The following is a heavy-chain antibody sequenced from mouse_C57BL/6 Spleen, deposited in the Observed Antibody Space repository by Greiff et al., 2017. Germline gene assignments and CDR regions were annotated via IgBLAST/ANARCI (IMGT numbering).Heavy chain of an antibody. Sequence: VHLVESGPELVKPGASVKISCKASGYSFTSYYIHWVKQRPGQGLEWIGWIYPGSGNTKYNEKFKGKATLTADTSSSTAYMQLSSLTSEDSAVFYCARFYGYDGFAYWGQGTLVTVSA. CDR1: GYSFTSYY. V-gene: IGHV1-66*01. J-gene: IGHJ3*01. D-gene: IGHD2-2*01. CDR2: IYPGSGNT. CDR3: ARFYGYDGFAY.